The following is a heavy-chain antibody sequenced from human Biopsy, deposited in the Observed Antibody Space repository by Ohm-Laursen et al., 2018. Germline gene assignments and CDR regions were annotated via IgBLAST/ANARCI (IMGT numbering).Heavy chain of an antibody. Sequence: TQTLTLTCSFSGFSLSSTGMRISWVRQPPGKALGCLGRIDWDDDKFYSPSLETRLSLSKDTTTNQVVLTLTDVDPEDTATYYCARTRAHNFGALEFWGQGILVTASS. D-gene: IGHD1-1*01. CDR3: ARTRAHNFGALEF. CDR1: GFSLSSTGMR. V-gene: IGHV2-70*04. CDR2: IDWDDDK. J-gene: IGHJ4*01.